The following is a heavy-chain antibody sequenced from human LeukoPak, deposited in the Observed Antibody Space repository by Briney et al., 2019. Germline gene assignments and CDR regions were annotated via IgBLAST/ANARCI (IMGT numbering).Heavy chain of an antibody. J-gene: IGHJ4*02. D-gene: IGHD2/OR15-2a*01. CDR1: GFSLNSHD. Sequence: GGSLRLSCAASGFSLNSHDVNWVRQAPGKGLQWVSYISYSGTSINYADSVKGRFTISRDNAKNSLYLQMNSLRAEDTAVYYCATAGYYRFDSWGQGTLVTVSS. CDR3: ATAGYYRFDS. V-gene: IGHV3-48*03. CDR2: ISYSGTSI.